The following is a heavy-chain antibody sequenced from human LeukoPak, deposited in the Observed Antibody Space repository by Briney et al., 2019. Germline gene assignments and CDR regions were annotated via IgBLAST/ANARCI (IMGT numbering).Heavy chain of an antibody. CDR2: INPNSGGT. Sequence: APVKVSCKASGYTFTGYYMHWVRQAPGQGLEWMGWINPNSGGTNYAQKFQGRVTMTRDTSISTAYMELSRLRSEDTAVYYCASDSSSSDAFDIWGQGTMVTVSS. CDR1: GYTFTGYY. J-gene: IGHJ3*02. V-gene: IGHV1-2*02. D-gene: IGHD6-6*01. CDR3: ASDSSSSDAFDI.